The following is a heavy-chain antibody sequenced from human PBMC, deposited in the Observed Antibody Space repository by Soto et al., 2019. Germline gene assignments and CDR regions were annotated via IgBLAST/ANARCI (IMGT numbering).Heavy chain of an antibody. J-gene: IGHJ4*02. CDR3: ARDGGHIVVVTAIPQLFFDY. V-gene: IGHV1-46*01. CDR2: INPSGGST. Sequence: ASVKVSCKASGYTFTSYYMHWVRQAPGQGLEWMGIINPSGGSTSYAQKFQGRVTMTRDTSTSTVYMELSSLRSEDTAVYYCARDGGHIVVVTAIPQLFFDYWGQGTLVTVSS. CDR1: GYTFTSYY. D-gene: IGHD2-21*02.